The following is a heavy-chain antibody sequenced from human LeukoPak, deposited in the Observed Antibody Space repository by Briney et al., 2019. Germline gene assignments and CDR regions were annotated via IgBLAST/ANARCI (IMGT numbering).Heavy chain of an antibody. CDR3: ARGIKDIQPWLRERDARYYFDY. V-gene: IGHV4-34*01. D-gene: IGHD5-18*01. CDR1: GGSFSGYY. Sequence: PSETLSLTCAVYGGSFSGYYWSWIRQPPGKGLEWIGEINHRGSTNYNPSLMSRVTISIDTSKNQFSLRLSSVTAADTAVYYCARGIKDIQPWLRERDARYYFDYWGQGTLVTVSS. J-gene: IGHJ4*02. CDR2: INHRGST.